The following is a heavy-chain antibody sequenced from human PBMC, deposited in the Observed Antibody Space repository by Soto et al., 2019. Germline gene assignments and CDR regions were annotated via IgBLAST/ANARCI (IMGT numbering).Heavy chain of an antibody. J-gene: IGHJ6*02. CDR2: IGLTGIT. CDR1: GGSFSDYD. V-gene: IGHV4-34*01. D-gene: IGHD2-21*02. Sequence: PSETLSLTGAVYGGSFSDYDWTWIRQSPGKGLEWIGEIGLTGITKYNPSLKNRVSVTIDTSKNQFSLRLNSMTAADTAVYYCGRCARVGTPGGGKFYLYYYGMDAWGQGTTVTVSS. CDR3: GRCARVGTPGGGKFYLYYYGMDA.